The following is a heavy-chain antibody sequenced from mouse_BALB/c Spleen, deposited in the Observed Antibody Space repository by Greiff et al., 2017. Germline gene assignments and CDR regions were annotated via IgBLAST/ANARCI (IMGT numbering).Heavy chain of an antibody. D-gene: IGHD2-4*01. CDR2: ISYDGSN. J-gene: IGHJ4*01. V-gene: IGHV3-6*02. CDR3: AREYDYDEEGYAMDY. Sequence: VQLQQSGPGLVKPSQSLSLTCSVTGYSITSGYYWNWIRQFPGNKLEWMGYISYDGSNNYNPSLKNRISITRDTSKNQFFLKLNSVTTEDTATYYCAREYDYDEEGYAMDYWGQGTSVTVSS. CDR1: GYSITSGYY.